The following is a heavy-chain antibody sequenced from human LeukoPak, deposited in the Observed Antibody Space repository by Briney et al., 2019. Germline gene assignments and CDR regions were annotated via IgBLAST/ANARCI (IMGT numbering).Heavy chain of an antibody. V-gene: IGHV1-8*03. CDR3: ARAIQDYYMDV. CDR1: GYTFTSND. Sequence: GASVNVSCKASGYTFTSNDINWVRQASGQGLERMGWMHPNSGNTDYAQKFQGRVTITRNTSISTAYMELSSLRSEDTAVYYCARAIQDYYMDVWGKGTTVTVSS. J-gene: IGHJ6*03. D-gene: IGHD5-18*01. CDR2: MHPNSGNT.